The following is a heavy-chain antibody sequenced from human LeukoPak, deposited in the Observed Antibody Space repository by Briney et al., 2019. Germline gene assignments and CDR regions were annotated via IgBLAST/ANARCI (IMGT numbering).Heavy chain of an antibody. V-gene: IGHV4-39*07. CDR1: GGSISSSSYY. CDR3: ARAYYYDGSALPDY. CDR2: IYYSGST. J-gene: IGHJ4*02. D-gene: IGHD3-22*01. Sequence: SETLSLTCTVSGGSISSSSYYWGWIRQPPGKGLEWIGSIYYSGSTYYNPSLKSRVTISVDTSKNQFSLKLKSVTAADTAVYYCARAYYYDGSALPDYWGQGTLVTVSA.